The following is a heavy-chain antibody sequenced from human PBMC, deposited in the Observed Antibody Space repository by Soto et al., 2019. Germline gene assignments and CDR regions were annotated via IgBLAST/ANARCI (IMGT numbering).Heavy chain of an antibody. V-gene: IGHV4-4*07. CDR3: AKGWDEKYFDS. CDR1: GASLLSSY. Sequence: VQLQESGPGLVKPSETLSLSCTVSGASLLSSYWSWVRQPAGKGLEWIGHIFSSGRTSYNPSLMNRLTLAIDTSKNLFSLNSSSVTAADTAVYYCAKGWDEKYFDSWGQGSLVTVSS. CDR2: IFSSGRT. J-gene: IGHJ4*02. D-gene: IGHD1-26*01.